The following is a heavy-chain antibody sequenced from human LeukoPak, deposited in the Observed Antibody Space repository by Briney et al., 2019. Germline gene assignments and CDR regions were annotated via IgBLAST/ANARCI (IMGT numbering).Heavy chain of an antibody. Sequence: ASVKVSCKASGYSLTLYHMHWVRQAPGQRLEWMGWISTNSGGSNYAQRVQGRVTMTRDMSTSTAYMELSRLTSDGTAVFCCARGPEEYWGQGTLGTVSS. CDR3: ARGPEEY. CDR2: ISTNSGGS. V-gene: IGHV1-2*02. CDR1: GYSLTLYH. J-gene: IGHJ4*02.